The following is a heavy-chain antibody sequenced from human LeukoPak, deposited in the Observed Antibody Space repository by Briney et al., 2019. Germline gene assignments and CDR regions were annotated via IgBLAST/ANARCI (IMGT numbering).Heavy chain of an antibody. J-gene: IGHJ6*02. CDR3: AYSTLSPAGGMDV. CDR1: GFTLSNYN. D-gene: IGHD2/OR15-2a*01. CDR2: ISSSNNYI. Sequence: PGGSLRLSCAASGFTLSNYNMNWVRQAPGKGLEWVSSISSSNNYIYYADSVKGRFTISRDNAKNSVCLQMNSLRAEDTAVYYCAYSTLSPAGGMDVWGQGTTVTVSS. V-gene: IGHV3-21*04.